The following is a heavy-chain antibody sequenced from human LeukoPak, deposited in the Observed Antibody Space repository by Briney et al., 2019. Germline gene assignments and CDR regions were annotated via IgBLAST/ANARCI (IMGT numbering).Heavy chain of an antibody. V-gene: IGHV3-23*01. Sequence: GGSLRLSCAASGLTFSSSWMHWVRQAPGKGLEWVSAITGSGGNTYYADSVKGRFTISRDNSKNTVFLQMNSLRAEDTAVYYCAKWGDYDVLTGYYVSDYWGQGTLVTVSS. CDR3: AKWGDYDVLTGYYVSDY. D-gene: IGHD3-9*01. CDR2: ITGSGGNT. CDR1: GLTFSSSW. J-gene: IGHJ4*02.